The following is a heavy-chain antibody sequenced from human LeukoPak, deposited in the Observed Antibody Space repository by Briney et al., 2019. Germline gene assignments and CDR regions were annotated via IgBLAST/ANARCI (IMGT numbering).Heavy chain of an antibody. V-gene: IGHV4-34*01. CDR3: ARFYRYTVTIDY. CDR2: INHSGST. Sequence: SETLSLTCTVSGGSISSYYWSWIRQPPGKGLEWIGEINHSGSTNYNPSLKSRVTISVDTSKNQFSLKLSSVTAADTAVYYCARFYRYTVTIDYWGQGTLVTVSS. J-gene: IGHJ4*02. CDR1: GGSISSYY. D-gene: IGHD3-16*02.